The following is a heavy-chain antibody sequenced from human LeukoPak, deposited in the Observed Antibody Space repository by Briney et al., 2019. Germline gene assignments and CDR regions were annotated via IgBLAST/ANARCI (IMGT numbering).Heavy chain of an antibody. CDR1: GFTFSSYA. D-gene: IGHD4-23*01. CDR3: AKATNDYGGNSAFDY. Sequence: GGSLRLSCAASGFTFSSYAMSWVRQAPGKGLEWVSAISGSGGSTYYADSVKGRFTISRDNSKNTLYLQMNSLRAEDTAVYYCAKATNDYGGNSAFDYWGQGTLVTVSS. V-gene: IGHV3-23*01. CDR2: ISGSGGST. J-gene: IGHJ4*02.